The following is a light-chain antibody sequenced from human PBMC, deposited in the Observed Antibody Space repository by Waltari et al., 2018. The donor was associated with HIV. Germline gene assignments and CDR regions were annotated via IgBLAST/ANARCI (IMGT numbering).Light chain of an antibody. CDR2: VXX. V-gene: IGLV2-11*01. CDR3: XSXAGTXXYXL. CDR1: SSDVRGYDP. J-gene: IGLJ3*02. Sequence: QXALTQXXXVSGSPGXSVXISCTXTSSDVRGYDPVSWYLQHPGKVPKLXIYVXXXXPSXXPDXFSXXXXXXXXXLXISXXQXEDXADYFCXSXAGTXXYXLFGGXTKLTVL.